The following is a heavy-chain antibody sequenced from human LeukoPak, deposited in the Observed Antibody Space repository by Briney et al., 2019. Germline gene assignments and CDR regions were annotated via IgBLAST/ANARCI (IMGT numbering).Heavy chain of an antibody. V-gene: IGHV1-2*02. J-gene: IGHJ3*02. CDR2: INPNSGGT. CDR3: ARGYDILTGDDAFDI. CDR1: GYTFTGYY. D-gene: IGHD3-9*01. Sequence: GASVKVSCKASGYTFTGYYMHWVRQAPGQGLEWMGWINPNSGGTNYAQKFQGRVTMTTDTSTSTAYMELRSLRSDDTAVYYCARGYDILTGDDAFDIWGQGTMVTVSS.